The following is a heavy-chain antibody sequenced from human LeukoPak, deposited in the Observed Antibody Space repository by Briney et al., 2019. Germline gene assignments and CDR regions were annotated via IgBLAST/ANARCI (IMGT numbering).Heavy chain of an antibody. CDR3: ARGRLAARFGSVY. V-gene: IGHV3-30*04. D-gene: IGHD6-6*01. Sequence: QPGRSLRLSCAASGFTFSSYAMHWVRQAPGKGLEWVAVISYDGSNKYYADSVKGRFTISRDNSKNTLYLQMNSLRAEDTAVYYCARGRLAARFGSVYWGQGTLVTVSS. J-gene: IGHJ4*02. CDR1: GFTFSSYA. CDR2: ISYDGSNK.